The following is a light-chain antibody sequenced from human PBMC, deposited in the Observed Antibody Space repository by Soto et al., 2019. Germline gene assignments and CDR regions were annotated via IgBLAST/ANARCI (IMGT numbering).Light chain of an antibody. CDR2: EVT. CDR3: CSYAGNNNV. V-gene: IGLV2-8*01. Sequence: QSALAQPPSASGSPGQSVTISCTGTSSDVGGHNYVSWYQQHPGKAPKLMIYEVTQRPSGVPDRFSGSKSGNTASLTVSGLQAEDEADYYCCSYAGNNNVFGTGTKSPS. CDR1: SSDVGGHNY. J-gene: IGLJ1*01.